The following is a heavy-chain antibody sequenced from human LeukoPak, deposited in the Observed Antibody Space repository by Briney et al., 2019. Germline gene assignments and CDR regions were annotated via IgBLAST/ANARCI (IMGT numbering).Heavy chain of an antibody. D-gene: IGHD6-19*01. Sequence: GGSLRLSCAASGFTFSIYGMSWVRQAPGRGLEWVSAMSGSGGSTYYADSVKGRFTISRDNSKNTLYLQMNSLRAEDTAVYYCARKGSAWDYYYYMDVWGKGTTVTVSS. CDR3: ARKGSAWDYYYYMDV. CDR2: MSGSGGST. CDR1: GFTFSIYG. V-gene: IGHV3-23*01. J-gene: IGHJ6*03.